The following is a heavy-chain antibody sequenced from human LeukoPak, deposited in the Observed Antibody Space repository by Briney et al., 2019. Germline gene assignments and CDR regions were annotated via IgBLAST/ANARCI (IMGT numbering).Heavy chain of an antibody. V-gene: IGHV4-4*02. CDR3: SRESGPFCPFGY. J-gene: IGHJ4*02. CDR1: GGSISGTNW. Sequence: SGTLSLTCGVSGGSISGTNWWSWVRQPPGQGLEWIGEISLAGQTNYNPSLTGRVTMSLDKSSNQLSLHLTSVTAADTATYFCSRESGPFCPFGYWGQGTLVIVSS. CDR2: ISLAGQT. D-gene: IGHD1-26*01.